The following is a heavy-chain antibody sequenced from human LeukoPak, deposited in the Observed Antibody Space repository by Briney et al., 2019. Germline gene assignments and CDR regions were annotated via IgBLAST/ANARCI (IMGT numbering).Heavy chain of an antibody. CDR2: IYTSGST. D-gene: IGHD6-13*01. Sequence: SQTLSLTCTVSGGSISSGSYYWSWIRQPAGKGLEWIGRIYTSGSTSYNPSLKSRVTISVDTSKNQFSLKLSSVTAADTAVYYCASTTIAAAGSIDYWGQGTLVTVSS. CDR1: GGSISSGSYY. J-gene: IGHJ4*02. CDR3: ASTTIAAAGSIDY. V-gene: IGHV4-61*02.